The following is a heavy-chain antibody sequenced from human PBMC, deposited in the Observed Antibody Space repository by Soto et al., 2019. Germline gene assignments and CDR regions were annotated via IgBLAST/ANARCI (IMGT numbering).Heavy chain of an antibody. CDR3: ARGRGSQREQQLVQIDY. D-gene: IGHD6-13*01. V-gene: IGHV4-34*01. J-gene: IGHJ4*02. CDR1: GGSFSGYY. Sequence: QVQLQQWGAGLLKPSETLSVTCAVYGGSFSGYYWSWIRQPPGKGLEWIGEINHSGSTNYNPSLKSRVTISVDTSKNQFSLKLSSVTAADTAVYYCARGRGSQREQQLVQIDYWGQGTLVTVSS. CDR2: INHSGST.